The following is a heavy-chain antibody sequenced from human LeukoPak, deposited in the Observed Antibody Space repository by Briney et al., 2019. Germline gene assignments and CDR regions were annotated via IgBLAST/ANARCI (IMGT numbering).Heavy chain of an antibody. CDR1: GYSFTSYW. CDR2: IYPGDSDT. D-gene: IGHD2-15*01. V-gene: IGHV5-51*01. CDR3: ARAEVAAIITDWFDP. J-gene: IGHJ5*02. Sequence: GESLKISCKGSGYSFTSYWIGWVRQMPGKGLEWMGIIYPGDSDTRYSQSFQGQVTISADKSISTAYLQWSSLKASDTAMYYCARAEVAAIITDWFDPWGQGTLVTVSS.